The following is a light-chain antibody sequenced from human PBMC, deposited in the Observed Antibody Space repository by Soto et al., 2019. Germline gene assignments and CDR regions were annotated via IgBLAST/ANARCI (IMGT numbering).Light chain of an antibody. J-gene: IGKJ4*01. CDR1: QSVSSSY. Sequence: EIVLTQSPGTLSLSPGDRATLSCRASQSVSSSYLAWYQQKPGQAPRLXSYGASSRATGIPDRFSGSGSGTEFTLTISRLEPEDFEVYYCQQYGSSPLTFGGGTKVDIK. CDR3: QQYGSSPLT. CDR2: GAS. V-gene: IGKV3-20*01.